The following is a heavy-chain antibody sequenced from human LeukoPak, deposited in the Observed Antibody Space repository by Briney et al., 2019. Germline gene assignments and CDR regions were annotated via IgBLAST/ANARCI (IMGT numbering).Heavy chain of an antibody. J-gene: IGHJ4*02. CDR3: ATRRSGSYSEY. CDR2: IKNSGIT. D-gene: IGHD1-26*01. Sequence: SETLSLTCTVSGGSVTTSTYYWGWIRQPPGKGLEWIGTIKNSGITHYNPSLKSRLTMSVDTSKNRFSLKLNSVTAADTAVYYCATRRSGSYSEYWGQGILVTVSS. CDR1: GGSVTTSTYY. V-gene: IGHV4-39*01.